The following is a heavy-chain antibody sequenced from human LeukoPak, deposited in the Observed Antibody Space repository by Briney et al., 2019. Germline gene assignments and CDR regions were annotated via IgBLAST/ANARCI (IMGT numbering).Heavy chain of an antibody. CDR2: ISYDGSNK. Sequence: GGSLRLSCAASGFTFSSYGMHWVRQAPGKGLEWVAVISYDGSNKYYADSVKGRFTISRDNAKNSLYLQMKSLRAEDTAFYYCAKDLNLYASGSPNWGQGTLVTVSS. D-gene: IGHD3-10*01. J-gene: IGHJ4*02. CDR3: AKDLNLYASGSPN. V-gene: IGHV3-30*18. CDR1: GFTFSSYG.